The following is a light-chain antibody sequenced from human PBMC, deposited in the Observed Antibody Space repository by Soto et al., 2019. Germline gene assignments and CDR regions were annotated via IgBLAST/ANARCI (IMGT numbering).Light chain of an antibody. CDR2: AAS. V-gene: IGKV1-39*01. Sequence: DIQMTQSPSSLSASVGDRVTITCRASQNINSNLNWYQQKPGEAPKLLIYAASTLRSVVPSRFSGSGSGTDFTLTISSLQPEDFATYYCQQTYSAVTFGGGTKVDI. CDR3: QQTYSAVT. J-gene: IGKJ4*02. CDR1: QNINSN.